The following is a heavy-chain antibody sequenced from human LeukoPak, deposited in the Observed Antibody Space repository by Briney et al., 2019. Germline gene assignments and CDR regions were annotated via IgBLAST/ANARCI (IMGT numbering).Heavy chain of an antibody. Sequence: GGSLRLSCAVSGFTFSSYSMNWVRQAPGKGLEWVSYISSGSSTIYCADSVKGRFTISRDNAKNSLYLQMNSLRAEDTAVYYCATVGVGGSYGYWGQGTLVTVSS. CDR2: ISSGSSTI. D-gene: IGHD1-26*01. J-gene: IGHJ4*02. CDR1: GFTFSSYS. V-gene: IGHV3-48*01. CDR3: ATVGVGGSYGY.